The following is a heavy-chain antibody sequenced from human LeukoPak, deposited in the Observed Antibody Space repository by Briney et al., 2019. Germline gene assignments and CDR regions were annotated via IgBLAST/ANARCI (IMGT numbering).Heavy chain of an antibody. D-gene: IGHD3-22*01. V-gene: IGHV4-34*01. CDR2: INHSGST. CDR1: GGTFSGYY. Sequence: SETLSLTCAVYGGTFSGYYWSWIRQPPGKGLEWIGEINHSGSTNYNPSLKSRVTISVDTSKNQFSLKLSSVTAADTAVYYCARVVLYYYDTCIDYWGQGTLVTVSS. J-gene: IGHJ4*02. CDR3: ARVVLYYYDTCIDY.